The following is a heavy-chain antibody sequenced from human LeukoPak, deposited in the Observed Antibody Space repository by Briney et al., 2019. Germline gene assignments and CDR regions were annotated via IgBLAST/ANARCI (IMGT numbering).Heavy chain of an antibody. CDR1: AYTFSSYL. D-gene: IGHD3-10*01. V-gene: IGHV1-46*01. CDR2: IDPSGGST. J-gene: IGHJ5*02. CDR3: ARDLGLRGVTNWFDP. Sequence: ASVKVSCKASAYTFSSYLLHWVRQAPGQGLEWMGIIDPSGGSTDYAQKFQGRVTMTRDTSTSTVYMELCSLRSEDTAVYYCARDLGLRGVTNWFDPWGQGTLVTVSS.